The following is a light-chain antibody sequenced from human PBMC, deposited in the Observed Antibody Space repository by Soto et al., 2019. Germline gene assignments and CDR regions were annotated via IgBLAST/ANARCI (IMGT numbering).Light chain of an antibody. CDR2: GAS. CDR1: QDIRSNY. CDR3: QQYDSSPWT. J-gene: IGKJ1*01. Sequence: ETVLTQSPGTLSLSPGERATLSCRASQDIRSNYLAWYRQTPGQAPRLLIYGASKRASGIADRFSGSGSGTDFTLIISSLEPEDFALYYCQQYDSSPWTFGQGTKVEIK. V-gene: IGKV3-20*01.